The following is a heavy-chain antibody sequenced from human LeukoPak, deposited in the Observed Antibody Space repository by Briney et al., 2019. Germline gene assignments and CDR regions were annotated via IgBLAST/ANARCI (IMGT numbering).Heavy chain of an antibody. V-gene: IGHV3-23*01. CDR2: ISGSGGNT. Sequence: GGTLRLSCAASGFTFSSYGMSWVRQAPGKGLEWISGISGSGGNTYYADPVKGRFTISRDNSKNTVFLQMYSLRAEDTAAYYCAKEASRGSSFAYTPIEKPYYLDYWGQGTLVTVSS. D-gene: IGHD5-18*01. CDR3: AKEASRGSSFAYTPIEKPYYLDY. CDR1: GFTFSSYG. J-gene: IGHJ4*02.